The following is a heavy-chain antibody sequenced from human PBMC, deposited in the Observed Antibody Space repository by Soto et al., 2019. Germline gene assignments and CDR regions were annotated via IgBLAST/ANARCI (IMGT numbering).Heavy chain of an antibody. CDR1: GGSIRSGDYY. CDR2: IYYSGST. J-gene: IGHJ4*02. D-gene: IGHD1-26*01. Sequence: SETLSLTCTVSGGSIRSGDYYWSWIRQPPGKGLEWIGYIYYSGSTYYNPSLKSRVTISVDTSKNQFSLKVSSVTAADTAVYYCARTQWELQGLDYWGQGTLVTVSS. CDR3: ARTQWELQGLDY. V-gene: IGHV4-30-4*01.